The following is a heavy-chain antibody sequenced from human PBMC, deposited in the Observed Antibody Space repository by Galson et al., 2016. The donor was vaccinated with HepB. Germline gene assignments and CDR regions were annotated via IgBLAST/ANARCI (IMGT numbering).Heavy chain of an antibody. CDR2: VRVFGGHT. D-gene: IGHD6-13*01. V-gene: IGHV1-18*01. J-gene: IGHJ4*02. CDR1: GYTFATHG. CDR3: AREQSSSWSPFDY. Sequence: SVKVSCKASGYTFATHGISWARQAPGEGLEWMGWVRVFGGHTDSAQKFQDRVSFTADTSTNTAYMELRSLTYDDTAVYFCAREQSSSWSPFDYWGQGTLVAVSS.